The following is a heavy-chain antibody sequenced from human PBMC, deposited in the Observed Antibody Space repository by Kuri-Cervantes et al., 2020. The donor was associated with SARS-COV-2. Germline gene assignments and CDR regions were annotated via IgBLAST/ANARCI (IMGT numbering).Heavy chain of an antibody. J-gene: IGHJ4*02. Sequence: GGSLRLSCAASGFTFSSYSMNWVRQAPGKGLEWVSYISSSSSTIYYADSVKGRFTISRDNAKNSLYLQMNSLRAEDTAVYYCAKDRGWVRGVMQDYWGQGTLVTVS. D-gene: IGHD3-10*01. CDR2: ISSSSSTI. V-gene: IGHV3-48*01. CDR3: AKDRGWVRGVMQDY. CDR1: GFTFSSYS.